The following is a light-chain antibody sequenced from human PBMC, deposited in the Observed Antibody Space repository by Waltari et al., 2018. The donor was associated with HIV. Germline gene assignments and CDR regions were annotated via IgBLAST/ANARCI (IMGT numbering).Light chain of an antibody. CDR2: AAS. CDR3: QQLNSYPRT. CDR1: QDINSF. V-gene: IGKV1-9*01. Sequence: DIQLTQSPSFLSASVGDRVTITCRASQDINSFLAWYQQKPGKAPKVLISAASTLQSGVPSRFSGSGSGTEFTLTISSLQPEDFATYYCQQLNSYPRTFGQGTTLEIK. J-gene: IGKJ2*01.